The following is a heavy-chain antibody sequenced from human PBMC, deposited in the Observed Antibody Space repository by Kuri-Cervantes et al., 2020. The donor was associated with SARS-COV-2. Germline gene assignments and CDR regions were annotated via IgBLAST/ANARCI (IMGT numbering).Heavy chain of an antibody. Sequence: SQTLSLTRAISGDSVSSNSAAWNWIRQSPSRGLEWLGRTYYRSKWYNDYAVSVKSRITINPDTSKNQFSPQLNSVTPEDTAVYYCARVEQLVPYFDYWGQGTLVTVSS. V-gene: IGHV6-1*01. CDR3: ARVEQLVPYFDY. J-gene: IGHJ4*02. CDR2: TYYRSKWYN. D-gene: IGHD6-6*01. CDR1: GDSVSSNSAA.